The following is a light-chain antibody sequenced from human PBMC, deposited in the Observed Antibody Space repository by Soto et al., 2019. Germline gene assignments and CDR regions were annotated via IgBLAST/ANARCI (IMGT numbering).Light chain of an antibody. CDR3: SSYTSTSTLYV. J-gene: IGLJ1*01. V-gene: IGLV2-14*03. CDR1: SSDIGGYNY. Sequence: QSVLTQPASVSGSPGQSITISCTGTSSDIGGYNYVSWYQQLPSKVPKLIIYDVSNRPSGVSDRFSGSKSGNAASLTISGLQAEDEADYYCSSYTSTSTLYVFGTGTKLTVL. CDR2: DVS.